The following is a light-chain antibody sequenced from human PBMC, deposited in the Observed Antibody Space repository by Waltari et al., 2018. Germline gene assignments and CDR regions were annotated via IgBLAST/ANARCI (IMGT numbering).Light chain of an antibody. J-gene: IGKJ1*01. V-gene: IGKV1-5*03. CDR1: QSISSW. CDR3: QQYNSYPWT. CDR2: KAS. Sequence: DIQMTQSPSTLSASVGDRVTITCRASQSISSWLAWYQQKTGKAPKLLIYKASSLESGVPSSFSGSGSGTEFTLTISSLQPDDFATYYCQQYNSYPWTFGQGTKVEIK.